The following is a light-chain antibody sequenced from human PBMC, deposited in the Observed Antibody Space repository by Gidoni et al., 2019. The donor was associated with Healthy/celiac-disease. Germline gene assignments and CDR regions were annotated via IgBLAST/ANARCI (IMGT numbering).Light chain of an antibody. CDR1: SSDVGGDNY. V-gene: IGLV2-14*03. J-gene: IGLJ3*02. CDR2: DVS. Sequence: HSARTQPSSLPRSPGPSSTISCTGTSSDVGGDNYVSWYQQHPGNDPTLMIYDVSNRPSGVSNRFSGSKSGSTASLTISGRQAEEEADYYCSSYTSSSLGVFGGGTKLTVL. CDR3: SSYTSSSLGV.